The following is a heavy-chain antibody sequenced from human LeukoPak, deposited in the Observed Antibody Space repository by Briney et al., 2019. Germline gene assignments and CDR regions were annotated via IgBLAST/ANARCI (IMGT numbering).Heavy chain of an antibody. CDR3: AKDCSGGSRYSFDS. CDR2: ISGSGGST. J-gene: IGHJ4*02. CDR1: GFTLSSYA. D-gene: IGHD2-15*01. Sequence: GGSLRRSWAASGFTLSSYAVSWVRQAPGKGLEWVSAISGSGGSTYYADSVKGRFTISRDNSKNTLYLQMNSLRAEDTAVYYCAKDCSGGSRYSFDSWGQGTLVTVSS. V-gene: IGHV3-23*01.